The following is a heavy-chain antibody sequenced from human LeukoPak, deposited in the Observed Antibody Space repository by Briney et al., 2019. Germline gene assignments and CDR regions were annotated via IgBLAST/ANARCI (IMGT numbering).Heavy chain of an antibody. CDR3: AKDRGYSHGFDY. Sequence: GGSLRLSCAASGFTFSSYAMSWVRQAPGKGLEWVAAISYDGRNKEYVDSVKGRFTISRDNSKNTLYLQMNSLRAEDTAVYNCAKDRGYSHGFDYWGQGTLVTVSS. D-gene: IGHD5-18*01. CDR1: GFTFSSYA. V-gene: IGHV3-30*18. J-gene: IGHJ4*02. CDR2: ISYDGRNK.